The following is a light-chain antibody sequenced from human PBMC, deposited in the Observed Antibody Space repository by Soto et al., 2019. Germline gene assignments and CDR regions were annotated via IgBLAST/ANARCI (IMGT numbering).Light chain of an antibody. Sequence: EIVLTQSPATLALSPGEIATLSCRASQSVSSYLAGYQQKPGQAPRLLIYDESNMSTGSPARLSGSGSGTDLTLTIISLEPEDVEVYYCQQRNNWPPLTFGGGTKVDIK. CDR2: DES. V-gene: IGKV3-11*01. CDR3: QQRNNWPPLT. J-gene: IGKJ4*02. CDR1: QSVSSY.